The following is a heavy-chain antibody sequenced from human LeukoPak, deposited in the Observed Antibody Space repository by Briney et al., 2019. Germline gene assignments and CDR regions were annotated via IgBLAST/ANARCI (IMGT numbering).Heavy chain of an antibody. CDR2: ISSSSGSNK. CDR1: GFTFSSYS. V-gene: IGHV3-48*04. CDR3: VRPSNPPY. J-gene: IGHJ4*02. Sequence: GGSLRLSCAASGFTFSSYSMNWVRQAPGKGLEWISYISSSSGSNKYYSQSAKGRFTISRDNDKNSLFLQMNSLTAEDTAVYYCVRPSNPPYWGQGALVIVSS.